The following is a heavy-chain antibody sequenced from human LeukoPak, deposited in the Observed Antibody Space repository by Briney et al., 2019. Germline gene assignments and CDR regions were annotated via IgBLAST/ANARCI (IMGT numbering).Heavy chain of an antibody. CDR3: ATPSIFGVVIKDFGY. D-gene: IGHD3-3*01. CDR1: GYTLTELS. J-gene: IGHJ4*02. CDR2: FDPEDGET. V-gene: IGHV1-24*01. Sequence: GASVKVSCKVSGYTLTELSMHWVRQAPGKGLEWMGGFDPEDGETIYAQKFQGRVTMTEDTSTDTAYMELSSLRSEDTAVYYCATPSIFGVVIKDFGYWGQGTLVTVSS.